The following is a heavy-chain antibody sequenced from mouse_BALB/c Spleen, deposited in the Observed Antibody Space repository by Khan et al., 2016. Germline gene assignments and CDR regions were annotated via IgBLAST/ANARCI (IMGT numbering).Heavy chain of an antibody. Sequence: EVQLQESGPGLVKPSQSLSLTCTVTGYSITSDYAWNWIRQFPGNKLEWMGYISYSGSTSSNPSLKSRISITRDTSKNQVFLQLNSVTTEDTATYYCARRDDYDPYAMDYWGQGTSVTVSS. J-gene: IGHJ4*01. V-gene: IGHV3-2*02. CDR2: ISYSGST. CDR1: GYSITSDYA. CDR3: ARRDDYDPYAMDY. D-gene: IGHD2-4*01.